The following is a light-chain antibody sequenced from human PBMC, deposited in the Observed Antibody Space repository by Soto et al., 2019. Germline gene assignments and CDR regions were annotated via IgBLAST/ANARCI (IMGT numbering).Light chain of an antibody. CDR3: SSFAGGGNPVL. CDR2: EVS. Sequence: QSALTQPPFASGSPGQSVTISCTGTSSDVGGYNYVSWHQQHPGKAPKVVIYEVSKRPSGVPDRFSGSKSGNTASLTVSGLQAEDEADYYCSSFAGGGNPVLLGGGTKLTVL. CDR1: SSDVGGYNY. V-gene: IGLV2-8*01. J-gene: IGLJ2*01.